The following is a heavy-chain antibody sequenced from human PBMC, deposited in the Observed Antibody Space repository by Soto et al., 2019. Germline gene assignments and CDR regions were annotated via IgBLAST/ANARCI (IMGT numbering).Heavy chain of an antibody. V-gene: IGHV3-33*01. Sequence: QVQLVESGGGVVQPGRSLRLSCAASGFTFSSYGMHWLRQAPGKGLEWVAVIWYDGSNKYYADSVKGRFTISRDNSKNTLYLQMNSLRAEDTAVYYCARDQRVAIVRGVITSYWGQGTLVTVSS. CDR1: GFTFSSYG. CDR3: ARDQRVAIVRGVITSY. J-gene: IGHJ4*02. D-gene: IGHD3-10*01. CDR2: IWYDGSNK.